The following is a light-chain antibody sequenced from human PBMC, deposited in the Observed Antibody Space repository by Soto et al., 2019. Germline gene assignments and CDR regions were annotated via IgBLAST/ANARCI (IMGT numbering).Light chain of an antibody. V-gene: IGKV3-20*01. Sequence: DIVLTQSPCTLSLSPVERATLSCRASQSVSSSYLAWYQQKPGQAPRLLIYGASNRATGIPDRFSGSGSGTDFTLTISRLEPEDFAVYYCQQYGSSLWKFGQGTKVDIK. CDR2: GAS. CDR1: QSVSSSY. CDR3: QQYGSSLWK. J-gene: IGKJ1*01.